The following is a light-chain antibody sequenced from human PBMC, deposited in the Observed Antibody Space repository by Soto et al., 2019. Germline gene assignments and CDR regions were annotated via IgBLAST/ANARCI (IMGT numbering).Light chain of an antibody. J-gene: IGKJ5*01. CDR2: RAT. V-gene: IGKV3-15*01. CDR3: QQYDVWPPIT. CDR1: HSVVDN. Sequence: EVLLTQSPAALSVSPGETATLSCRASHSVVDNLVWYQQRPGQAPRLLIYRATSRATGVPARFSGSGTGTEFTLTIRSLQSEDFAVYYCQQYDVWPPITFGQGTRLEVK.